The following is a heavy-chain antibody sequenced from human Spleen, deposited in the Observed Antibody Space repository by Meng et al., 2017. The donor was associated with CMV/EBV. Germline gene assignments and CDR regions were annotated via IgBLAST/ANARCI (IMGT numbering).Heavy chain of an antibody. V-gene: IGHV4-31*03. Sequence: SETLSLTCTVSGGSITSGGYYWSWIRQHPGEGLEWIGYIYYSGSTFYNPSLQSRISISIDASKNQFSLRLTSMTAADTAVYYCARGGYHDNSGYYTFDYWGQGILVTVSS. D-gene: IGHD3-22*01. CDR2: IYYSGST. CDR1: GGSITSGGYY. J-gene: IGHJ4*02. CDR3: ARGGYHDNSGYYTFDY.